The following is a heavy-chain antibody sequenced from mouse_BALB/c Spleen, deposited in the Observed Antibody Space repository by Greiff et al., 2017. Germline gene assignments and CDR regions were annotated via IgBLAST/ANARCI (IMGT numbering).Heavy chain of an antibody. J-gene: IGHJ4*01. CDR1: GFTFSSYT. CDR2: ISNGGGST. V-gene: IGHV5-12-2*01. Sequence: DVMLVESGGGLVQPGGSLKLSCAASGFTFSSYTMSWVRQTPEKSLEWVAYISNGGGSTYYPDTVKGRFTISRDNAKNTLYLQMSSLKSEDTAMYYCARHHGSSSYYAMDYWGQGTSVTVSS. D-gene: IGHD1-1*01. CDR3: ARHHGSSSYYAMDY.